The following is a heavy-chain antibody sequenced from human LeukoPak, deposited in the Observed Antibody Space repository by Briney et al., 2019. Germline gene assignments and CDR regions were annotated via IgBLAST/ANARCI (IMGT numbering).Heavy chain of an antibody. CDR3: ARGPSSSSSFDY. CDR2: MNPNSGNT. J-gene: IGHJ4*02. Sequence: ASVKVSCKASGYTFTSYDINWVRQAAGQGLEWMGWMNPNSGNTGYAQKFQGRVTITRNTSVSTAYMELSSLRSEDTAVYYCARGPSSSSSFDYWGQGTLVTVSS. V-gene: IGHV1-8*01. CDR1: GYTFTSYD. D-gene: IGHD6-6*01.